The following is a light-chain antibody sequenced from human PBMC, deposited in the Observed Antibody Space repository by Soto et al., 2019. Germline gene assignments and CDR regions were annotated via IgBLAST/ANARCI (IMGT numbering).Light chain of an antibody. CDR1: QSLSRNY. J-gene: IGKJ1*01. CDR3: QQYDNSPLT. V-gene: IGKV3-20*01. Sequence: EIVLTQSPGTLSLSPGEGATLSCRASQSLSRNYLAWYQHKPGQAPRLLIYTASNRATGVPPRFSGSGSGTDFTLTIRRLEPEDFALYYCQQYDNSPLTFGQGTKVEI. CDR2: TAS.